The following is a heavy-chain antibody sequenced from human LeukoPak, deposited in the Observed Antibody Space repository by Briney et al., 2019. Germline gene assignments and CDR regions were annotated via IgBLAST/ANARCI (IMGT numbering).Heavy chain of an antibody. CDR2: IIPIFGTA. J-gene: IGHJ4*02. CDR1: GGTFSSYA. Sequence: SVKVSCRASGGTFSSYAISWVRQAPGQGLEWMGGIIPIFGTANYARKFQGRVTITADESTSTAYMELSSLRSEDTAVYYCARVIAAAGILGLFDYWGQGTLVTVSS. CDR3: ARVIAAAGILGLFDY. V-gene: IGHV1-69*13. D-gene: IGHD6-13*01.